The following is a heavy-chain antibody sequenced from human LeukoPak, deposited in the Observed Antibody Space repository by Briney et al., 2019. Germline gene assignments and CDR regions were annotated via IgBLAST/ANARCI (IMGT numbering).Heavy chain of an antibody. V-gene: IGHV1-8*01. CDR2: MNPNSGNT. CDR1: GYTFTSYD. CDR3: ARGSVVVVAATMDY. J-gene: IGHJ4*02. Sequence: ASVKVSCKASGYTFTSYDINWVRQATGQGLEWMGWMNPNSGNTGYAQKFQGRVTMTRNTSISTAYMELSSLRSEDAAVYYCARGSVVVVAATMDYWGQGTLVTVSS. D-gene: IGHD2-15*01.